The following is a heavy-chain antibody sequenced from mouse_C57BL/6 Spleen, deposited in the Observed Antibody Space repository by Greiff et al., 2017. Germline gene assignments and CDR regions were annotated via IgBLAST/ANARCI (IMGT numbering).Heavy chain of an antibody. J-gene: IGHJ2*01. CDR3: ARKGGDYDVNYFDY. Sequence: VKLMESGPELVKPGASVKLSCKASGYTFTSYDINWVKQRPGQGLEWIGWIYPRDGSTKYNEKFKGKATLTVDTSSSTAYMELHSLTSEDSAVYFCARKGGDYDVNYFDYWGQGTTLTVSS. D-gene: IGHD2-4*01. CDR2: IYPRDGST. CDR1: GYTFTSYD. V-gene: IGHV1-85*01.